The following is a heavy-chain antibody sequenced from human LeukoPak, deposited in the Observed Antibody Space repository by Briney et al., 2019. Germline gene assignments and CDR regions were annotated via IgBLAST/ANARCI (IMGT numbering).Heavy chain of an antibody. CDR3: ARENNSGWYRKAAFDY. CDR1: GYIFTDYY. CDR2: INPNGGGT. J-gene: IGHJ4*02. Sequence: GASVKVSCKSSGYIFTDYYMHWVRQAPGQGLEWMGWINPNGGGTNYAQSFQGRVTMTRDTSIGTAYMELSSLISDDTAIYYCARENNSGWYRKAAFDYWGQGTLVTVTS. D-gene: IGHD6-19*01. V-gene: IGHV1-2*02.